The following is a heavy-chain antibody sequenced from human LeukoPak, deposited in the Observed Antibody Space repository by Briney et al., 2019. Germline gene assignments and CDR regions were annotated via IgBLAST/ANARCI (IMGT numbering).Heavy chain of an antibody. V-gene: IGHV1-69*04. D-gene: IGHD3-10*01. CDR1: GGTFSSYA. CDR2: IIPILGIA. J-gene: IGHJ6*02. CDR3: ARDRVRNYGMDV. Sequence: SVKVSCKASGGTFSSYAISWVRQAPGQGLEWMGRIIPILGIANYAQKFQGRVTITADTSTNTAYMELSSLRSEDTAVYYCARDRVRNYGMDVWGQGTTVTVSS.